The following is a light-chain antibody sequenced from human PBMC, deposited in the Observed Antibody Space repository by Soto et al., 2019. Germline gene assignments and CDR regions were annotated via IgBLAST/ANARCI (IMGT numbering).Light chain of an antibody. Sequence: QSALTQPPSASGSPGQSVTISCTGTSSDVGGYKYVSWYQHHPGKATKVVIYEVTKRPSGVPDRFSGSQSGNTASLTVSGLQAEDEADYYCSSYGGTNNVVFGGGTKLTVL. V-gene: IGLV2-8*01. CDR3: SSYGGTNNVV. CDR2: EVT. CDR1: SSDVGGYKY. J-gene: IGLJ2*01.